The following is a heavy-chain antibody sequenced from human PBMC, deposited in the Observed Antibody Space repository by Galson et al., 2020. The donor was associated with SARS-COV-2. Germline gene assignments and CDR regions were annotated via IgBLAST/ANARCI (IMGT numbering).Heavy chain of an antibody. CDR2: IIPIFGTA. J-gene: IGHJ4*02. D-gene: IGHD3-10*01. CDR3: ASHRKTMVRGVYDPVYYFDY. Sequence: SVKVSCKASGGTFSSYAISWVRQAPGQGLEWMGGIIPIFGTANYAQKFQGRVTITADESTSTAYMELSSLRSEDTAVYYCASHRKTMVRGVYDPVYYFDYWGQGTLVTVSS. CDR1: GGTFSSYA. V-gene: IGHV1-69*13.